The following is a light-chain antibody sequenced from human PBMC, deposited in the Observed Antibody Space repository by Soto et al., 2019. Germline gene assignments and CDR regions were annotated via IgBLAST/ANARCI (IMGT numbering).Light chain of an antibody. V-gene: IGLV2-18*01. Sequence: QSALTQPPSVSGSPGQSVTISCTGTSTDFVSYNRVSWYQQPPGTAPKLIIYEASNRPSGVPDRFSGSKSGNTASLTISGLQAADEADYDCSLYTSENTYVFGTGTKVTGL. CDR1: STDFVSYNR. CDR2: EAS. CDR3: SLYTSENTYV. J-gene: IGLJ1*01.